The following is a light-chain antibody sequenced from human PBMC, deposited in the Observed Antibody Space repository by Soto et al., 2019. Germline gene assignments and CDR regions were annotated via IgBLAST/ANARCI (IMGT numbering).Light chain of an antibody. V-gene: IGLV2-14*01. Sequence: QSALTQPASESGSPGQSITISCTGTSSDVGGYSFVSWYQQHPGKAPKLMIYDVSNRPSGVSNRFSGSKSGNTASLTISGLQAEDEADYYCSSYTSSSTLVVFGGGTKVTVL. CDR1: SSDVGGYSF. CDR3: SSYTSSSTLVV. CDR2: DVS. J-gene: IGLJ2*01.